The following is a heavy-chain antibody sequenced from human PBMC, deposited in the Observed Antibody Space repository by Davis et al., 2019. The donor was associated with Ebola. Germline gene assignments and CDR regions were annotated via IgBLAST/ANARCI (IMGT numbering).Heavy chain of an antibody. CDR3: ARTLDNIIVVPAAIAGMDV. CDR1: GFTFSSYW. D-gene: IGHD2-2*02. Sequence: PGGSLRLSCAASGFTFSSYWMSWVRQAPGKGLEWVANIKQDGSEKYYVDSVKGRFTISRDNAKNSLYLQMNSLRAEDTAVYYCARTLDNIIVVPAAIAGMDVWGQGTTVTVSS. CDR2: IKQDGSEK. J-gene: IGHJ6*02. V-gene: IGHV3-7*03.